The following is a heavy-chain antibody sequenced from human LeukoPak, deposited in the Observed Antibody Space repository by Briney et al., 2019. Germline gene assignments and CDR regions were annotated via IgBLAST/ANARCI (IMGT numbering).Heavy chain of an antibody. Sequence: PGGSLRLSCVASGFIFRNYWMSWVRQAPGKGLEWVANINHDGGDKNYVDSVKGRFTISRDNAKSSLYLQMNSLRVEDTAVYFCARDGPGISRFSDYWGQGTLVTVSS. CDR1: GFIFRNYW. CDR2: INHDGGDK. D-gene: IGHD3-3*02. V-gene: IGHV3-7*05. J-gene: IGHJ4*02. CDR3: ARDGPGISRFSDY.